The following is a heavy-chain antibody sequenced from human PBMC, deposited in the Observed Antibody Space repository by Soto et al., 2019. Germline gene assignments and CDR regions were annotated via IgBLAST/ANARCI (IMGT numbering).Heavy chain of an antibody. V-gene: IGHV4-59*01. Sequence: SETLSLTCTVSGGPISDYYWSWIRQPPGKGLEWIGYIDYSGSTIYNYNPSLKSRVTMSLDTSKNLFSLTLSSVTAADTAVYFCAGSMTTVTSFDYWGQGTLVTVSS. CDR1: GGPISDYY. CDR2: IDYSGSTIY. CDR3: AGSMTTVTSFDY. J-gene: IGHJ4*02. D-gene: IGHD4-17*01.